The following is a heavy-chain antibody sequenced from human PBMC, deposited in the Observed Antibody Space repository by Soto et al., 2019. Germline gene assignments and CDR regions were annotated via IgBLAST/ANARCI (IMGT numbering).Heavy chain of an antibody. J-gene: IGHJ4*02. V-gene: IGHV5-51*01. CDR3: ARQEDHIVEY. CDR2: INPGDSAT. Sequence: GESLKISCTISGYSFTMFWIGWVRQVPGKGLEWVGIINPGDSATIYSPSFQGQVTISADTSISTAYLQWNGLKASDTAIYCCARQEDHIVEYWGQGTLVTVSS. CDR1: GYSFTMFW.